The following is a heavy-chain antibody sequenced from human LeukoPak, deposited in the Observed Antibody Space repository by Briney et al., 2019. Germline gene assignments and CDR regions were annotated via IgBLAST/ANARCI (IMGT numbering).Heavy chain of an antibody. CDR3: ARRSDYDILTGLGGVDV. D-gene: IGHD3-9*01. J-gene: IGHJ6*02. Sequence: SQTLSLTCTVSGGSISSGDYYWSWIRQPPGKGLEWIGYIYYSGSTYYNPSLKSRVTISVDTSKNQFSLKLSSVTAADTAVYYCARRSDYDILTGLGGVDVWGQGTTVTVSS. V-gene: IGHV4-30-4*01. CDR2: IYYSGST. CDR1: GGSISSGDYY.